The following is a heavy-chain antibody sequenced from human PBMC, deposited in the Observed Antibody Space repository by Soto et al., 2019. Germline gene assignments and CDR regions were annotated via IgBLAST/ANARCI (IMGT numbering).Heavy chain of an antibody. CDR2: ISYDGSNK. Sequence: GGSLRLSCAASGFTFSSYGMHWVRQAPGKGLEWVAVISYDGSNKYYADSVKGRFTISRDNSKNTLYVQMNSLRAEDTAVYYCAKDLFIPPAWGPXDYWGQGTLVTVSS. CDR1: GFTFSSYG. V-gene: IGHV3-30*18. CDR3: AKDLFIPPAWGPXDY. D-gene: IGHD2-2*01. J-gene: IGHJ4*02.